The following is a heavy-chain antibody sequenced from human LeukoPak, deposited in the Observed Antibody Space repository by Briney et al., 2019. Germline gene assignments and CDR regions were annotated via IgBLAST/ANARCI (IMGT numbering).Heavy chain of an antibody. CDR2: IYPGGSDT. CDR3: ARRRDYGTDYYFDY. V-gene: IGHV5-51*01. CDR1: GYTFTSYW. J-gene: IGHJ4*02. Sequence: GESLKISCKGSGYTFTSYWLGWLRQMPGKGLEGMVIIYPGGSDTRYSPSFQGQVTISADKSISNAFLQWSSLTASDTAMYYCARRRDYGTDYYFDYWGQGTLVTVSS. D-gene: IGHD4-17*01.